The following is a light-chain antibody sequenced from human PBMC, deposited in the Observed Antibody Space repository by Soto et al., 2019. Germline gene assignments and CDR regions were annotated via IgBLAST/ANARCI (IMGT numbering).Light chain of an antibody. CDR2: GTS. J-gene: IGKJ5*01. CDR1: QSVSSNY. CDR3: QQYGSSPIP. Sequence: EIVLTQAPGTLSLHPGERASLSCRASQSVSSNYLAWYQQKPGQAPRLLIYGTSSRATGIPDRFSGSGSGTDFTLTISRLEPEDFAVYYCQQYGSSPIPFGQRTRLEI. V-gene: IGKV3-20*01.